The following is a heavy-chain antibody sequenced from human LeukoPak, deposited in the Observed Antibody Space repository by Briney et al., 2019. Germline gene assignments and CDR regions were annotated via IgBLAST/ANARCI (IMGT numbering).Heavy chain of an antibody. V-gene: IGHV3-48*03. CDR2: ISSSGSTI. Sequence: GGSLRLSCAASGFTFSSYEMNWVRQAPGKGLEWVSYISSSGSTIYYADSVKGRFTISRNNAKNSLYLQMNSLRAEDTAVYYCARDRRRGSSWYSPGDYYYGMDVWGQGTTVTVSS. CDR1: GFTFSSYE. J-gene: IGHJ6*02. D-gene: IGHD6-13*01. CDR3: ARDRRRGSSWYSPGDYYYGMDV.